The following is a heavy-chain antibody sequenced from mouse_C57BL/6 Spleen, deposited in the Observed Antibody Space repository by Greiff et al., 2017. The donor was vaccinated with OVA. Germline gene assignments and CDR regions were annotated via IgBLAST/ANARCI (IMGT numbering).Heavy chain of an antibody. D-gene: IGHD4-1*01. J-gene: IGHJ4*01. V-gene: IGHV5-17*01. CDR1: GFTFSDYG. Sequence: EVQVVESGGGLVKPGGSLKLSCAASGFTFSDYGMHWVRQAPEKGLEWVAYISSGSSTIYYADTVKGRFTISRDNAKNTLFLQMTSLRSEDTATYYCARPQTGAYAMDYWGQGTSVTVSS. CDR2: ISSGSSTI. CDR3: ARPQTGAYAMDY.